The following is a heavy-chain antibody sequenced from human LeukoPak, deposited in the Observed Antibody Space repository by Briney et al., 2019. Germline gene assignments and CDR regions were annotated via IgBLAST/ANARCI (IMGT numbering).Heavy chain of an antibody. D-gene: IGHD3-22*01. J-gene: IGHJ4*02. CDR3: AKVKVDYYDSSGYHYYFDY. Sequence: GGSLRLSCAASGFTFSSYGMHWVRQAPGKGLEWVAVISYDGSNKYYADSVKGRFTISRDNSKNTLYLQMNSLRAEDTAVYYCAKVKVDYYDSSGYHYYFDYWGQGTLVTVS. CDR1: GFTFSSYG. V-gene: IGHV3-30*18. CDR2: ISYDGSNK.